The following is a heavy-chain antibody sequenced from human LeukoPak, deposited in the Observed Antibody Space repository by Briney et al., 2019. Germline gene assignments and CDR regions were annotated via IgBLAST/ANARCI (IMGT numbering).Heavy chain of an antibody. CDR2: INHSGST. Sequence: SETLSLTCTVSGYSISSGYYWVWIRQPPGKGLEWIGEINHSGSTNYNPSLKSRVTISVDTSKNQFSLKLSSVTAADTAVYYCARGVNLGYCSSTSCRSRFDYWGQGTLVTISS. CDR1: GYSISSGYY. J-gene: IGHJ4*02. D-gene: IGHD2-2*01. CDR3: ARGVNLGYCSSTSCRSRFDY. V-gene: IGHV4-38-2*02.